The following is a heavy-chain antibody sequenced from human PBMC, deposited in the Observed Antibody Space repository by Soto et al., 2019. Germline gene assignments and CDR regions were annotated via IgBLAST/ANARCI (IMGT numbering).Heavy chain of an antibody. J-gene: IGHJ6*02. CDR3: ARERAHSSWAYYGMDV. CDR2: ISSSSSYI. D-gene: IGHD6-13*01. Sequence: EVQLVESGGGLVKPGGSLRLSCAASGFTFSSYSMNWVRQAPGKGLEWVSSISSSSSYIYYADSVKGRFTISRDNAKKSLYLQMNSLRAEDTAVYYCARERAHSSWAYYGMDVWGQGTTVTVSS. V-gene: IGHV3-21*01. CDR1: GFTFSSYS.